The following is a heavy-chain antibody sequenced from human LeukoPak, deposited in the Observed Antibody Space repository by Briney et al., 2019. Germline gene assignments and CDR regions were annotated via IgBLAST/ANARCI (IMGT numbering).Heavy chain of an antibody. CDR2: IKQDGSEK. CDR3: AREDSGWSAGDAFDI. CDR1: GFTFTSYW. D-gene: IGHD6-19*01. V-gene: IGHV3-7*01. Sequence: GGSLRLSCAASGFTFTSYWMSWVRQAPGKGLEWVANIKQDGSEKYYVDSVKGRFTISRDNAKNSLYLQMNSLRAEDTAVYYCAREDSGWSAGDAFDIWGQGTMVTVSS. J-gene: IGHJ3*02.